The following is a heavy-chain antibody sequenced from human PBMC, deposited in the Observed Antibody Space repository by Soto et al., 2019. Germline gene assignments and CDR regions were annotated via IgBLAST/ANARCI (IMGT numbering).Heavy chain of an antibody. CDR3: ARRGRYFASAYYYSMDV. D-gene: IGHD3-9*01. CDR1: GYSFTSYW. V-gene: IGHV5-51*01. Sequence: PGESLKISCKGSGYSFTSYWIGWVRQMPGKGLEWMGIIYPGDSDTRYSPSFQGQVTISADKSISTAYLQWSSLKASDTAMFYCARRGRYFASAYYYSMDVWGKGTTVTVSS. J-gene: IGHJ6*03. CDR2: IYPGDSDT.